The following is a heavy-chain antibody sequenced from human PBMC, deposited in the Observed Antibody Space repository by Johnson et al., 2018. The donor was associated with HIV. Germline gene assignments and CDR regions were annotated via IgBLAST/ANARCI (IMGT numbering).Heavy chain of an antibody. CDR1: GFTFSTYA. D-gene: IGHD2-15*01. J-gene: IGHJ3*02. CDR3: AKTPRGHAFDI. Sequence: VQLLESGGGLVQPGGSLRLSCAASGFTFSTYAMAWVRQAPGKGLEWVSTIIGSGDSTSYADSVWGRFTISRDNSKNTLYLQMNSLRAEDTAVYYCAKTPRGHAFDIWGQGTMVTVSS. V-gene: IGHV3-23*01. CDR2: IIGSGDST.